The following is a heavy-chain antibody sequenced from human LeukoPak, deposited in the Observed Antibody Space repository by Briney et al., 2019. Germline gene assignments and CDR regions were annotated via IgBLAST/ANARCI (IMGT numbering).Heavy chain of an antibody. CDR3: AREYDILTGYYTDYYYYGVDV. J-gene: IGHJ6*02. V-gene: IGHV1-3*01. Sequence: ASVKVSCKASGYTFTSYAMHWVRQAPGQRLEWMGWINAGNGNTKYSQKLQGRVTMTTDTSTSTAYMELRSLRSDDTAVYYCAREYDILTGYYTDYYYYGVDVWGQGTTVTVSS. CDR2: INAGNGNT. D-gene: IGHD3-9*01. CDR1: GYTFTSYA.